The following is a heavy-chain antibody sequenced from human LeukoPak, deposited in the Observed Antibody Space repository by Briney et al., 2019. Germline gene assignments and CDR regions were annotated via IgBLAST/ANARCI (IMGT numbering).Heavy chain of an antibody. D-gene: IGHD2-15*01. CDR1: GGTFSSYA. Sequence: ASVKVSCKASGGTFSSYAISWVRQAPGQGLEWMGRIIPIFGTANYAQKFQGRVTITTDESTSTAYMELSSLRSEDTAVYYCASQVCSGGSCYHPSLDYWGQGTLVTVSS. J-gene: IGHJ4*02. CDR3: ASQVCSGGSCYHPSLDY. V-gene: IGHV1-69*05. CDR2: IIPIFGTA.